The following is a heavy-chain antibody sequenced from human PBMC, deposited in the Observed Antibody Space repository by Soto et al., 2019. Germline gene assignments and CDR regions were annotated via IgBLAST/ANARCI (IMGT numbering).Heavy chain of an antibody. Sequence: QVQLVQSGAEVKKPGASVKVSCKASGYTFTSYYMHWVRQAPGQGLEWMGIINPSGGSTSYAQKFQGRVTMTRDTSPSTVYMELSSLRSEDTAVYYCARGPGGYRSGWYVDYWGQGTLVTVSS. J-gene: IGHJ4*02. CDR2: INPSGGST. CDR1: GYTFTSYY. D-gene: IGHD6-19*01. V-gene: IGHV1-46*01. CDR3: ARGPGGYRSGWYVDY.